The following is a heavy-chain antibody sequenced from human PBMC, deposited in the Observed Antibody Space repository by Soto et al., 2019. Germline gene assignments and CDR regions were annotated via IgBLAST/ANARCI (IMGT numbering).Heavy chain of an antibody. CDR3: ARRYSYFGRFDY. Sequence: QVQLQQWGAGLLKPSETLSLTCAVYGGSFSGYYWSWIRQPPGKGLEWIGEINHSGSTNYNPSLKSRVTISVDTSKNQFSLKLSSVTAADTAVYYWARRYSYFGRFDYWGQGTLVTVSS. CDR2: INHSGST. V-gene: IGHV4-34*01. CDR1: GGSFSGYY. D-gene: IGHD2-15*01. J-gene: IGHJ4*02.